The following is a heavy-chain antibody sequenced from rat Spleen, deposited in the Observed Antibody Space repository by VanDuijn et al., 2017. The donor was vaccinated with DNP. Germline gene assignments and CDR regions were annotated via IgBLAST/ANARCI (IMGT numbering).Heavy chain of an antibody. Sequence: EVQLVESGGGLVQPGRSLKLSCAASGFTFSNHYMAWVRQAPTKGLEWVASISSAGDNTYYSDSVKGRFSLSRDNAKSTLYLQMDSLRSEDTATYYCARSWGDDGYPPFAYWGQGTLVTVSS. CDR2: ISSAGDNT. CDR3: ARSWGDDGYPPFAY. J-gene: IGHJ3*01. D-gene: IGHD1-12*03. CDR1: GFTFSNHY. V-gene: IGHV5-25*01.